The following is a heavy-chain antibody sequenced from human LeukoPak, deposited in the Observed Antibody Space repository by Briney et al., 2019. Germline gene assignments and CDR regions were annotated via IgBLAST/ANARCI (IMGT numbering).Heavy chain of an antibody. CDR3: ARWYYYYGMDV. Sequence: GGSLRLSCAASGFTFSTYGMHWVRQAPGKGLEWVAVIWYDGSNTYYADSVKGRFTISRDNAKNSLYLQMNSLRAEDTAVYYCARWYYYYGMDVWGQGTTVTVSS. V-gene: IGHV3-33*03. CDR1: GFTFSTYG. CDR2: IWYDGSNT. J-gene: IGHJ6*02. D-gene: IGHD2-15*01.